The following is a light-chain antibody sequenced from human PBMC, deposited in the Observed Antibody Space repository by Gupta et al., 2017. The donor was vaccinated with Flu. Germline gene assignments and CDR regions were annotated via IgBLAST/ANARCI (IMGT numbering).Light chain of an antibody. CDR2: DDS. V-gene: IGLV3-21*02. Sequence: GQTARITCGGINMGSKSVHWYQQRPGQAPVLVVYDDSDRPSGIPERFSGSNSGNTATLTITRVEAGDEADYYCQVLDSSSDHVVFGGGTKLTVL. CDR1: NMGSKS. CDR3: QVLDSSSDHVV. J-gene: IGLJ2*01.